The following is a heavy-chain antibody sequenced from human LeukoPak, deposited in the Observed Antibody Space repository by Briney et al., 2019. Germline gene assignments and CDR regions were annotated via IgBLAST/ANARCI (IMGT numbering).Heavy chain of an antibody. J-gene: IGHJ6*02. CDR1: GGTFSSYA. V-gene: IGHV1-69*04. D-gene: IGHD6-13*01. CDR2: IIPILGIA. Sequence: ASVKVSCKASGGTFSSYAISWVRQAPGQGLEWMGRIIPILGIANYAQKFQGRVTITADKSTSTAYMELSSLRSEDTAVYCCASGSIPPPLAAAGTSVPSGGMDVWGQGTTVTVS. CDR3: ASGSIPPPLAAAGTSVPSGGMDV.